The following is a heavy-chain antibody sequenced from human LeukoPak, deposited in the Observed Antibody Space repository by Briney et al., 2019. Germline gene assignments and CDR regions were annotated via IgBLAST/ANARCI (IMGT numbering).Heavy chain of an antibody. J-gene: IGHJ4*02. CDR2: IKQDGSEK. Sequence: GGSLRLSCAASGFTFSTYWMTWVRQAPGKGLEWVANIKQDGSEKYYVDSVRGRFTISRDNANSSLYLQMNSLRAEDTAVYYCARDGSGKSLDFDYWGQGTLVTVSS. V-gene: IGHV3-7*01. CDR3: ARDGSGKSLDFDY. CDR1: GFTFSTYW. D-gene: IGHD1-26*01.